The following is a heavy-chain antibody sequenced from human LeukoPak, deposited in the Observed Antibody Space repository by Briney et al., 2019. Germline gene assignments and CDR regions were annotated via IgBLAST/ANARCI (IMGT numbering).Heavy chain of an antibody. J-gene: IGHJ3*02. CDR1: GGSVSSGSYY. CDR3: ARSASSTSRSAFDI. V-gene: IGHV4-61*01. CDR2: IYYSGST. Sequence: SETLSLTCTVSGGSVSSGSYYWSWIRQPPGKGLEWIGYIYYSGSTNYNPSLKSRATISVDMSKNQFSLTLNSVTAADTAVYYCARSASSTSRSAFDIWGQGTRVTASS.